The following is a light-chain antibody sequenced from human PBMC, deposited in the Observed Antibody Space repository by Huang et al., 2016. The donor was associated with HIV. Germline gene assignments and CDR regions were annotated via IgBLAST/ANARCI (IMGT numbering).Light chain of an antibody. CDR3: QQYNNWPPLIT. Sequence: EIVMTQSPATLSVSPGERATLSCRASQSVSSNLAWYQQKPGQAPRLLSYGASTMATGIPARFSGSGSGTEFTLTISSLQSEDFAVYYCQQYNNWPPLITFGQGTRLEIK. J-gene: IGKJ5*01. CDR1: QSVSSN. V-gene: IGKV3-15*01. CDR2: GAS.